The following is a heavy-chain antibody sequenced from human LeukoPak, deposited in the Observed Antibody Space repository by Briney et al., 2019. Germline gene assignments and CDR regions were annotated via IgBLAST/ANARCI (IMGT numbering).Heavy chain of an antibody. CDR1: GFTFSSYS. CDR3: VKGGGNVRRYFEY. Sequence: GGSLRLSCAASGFTFSSYSMTWVRQAPGKGLEWVSSISVNGGTTYYADSVKGRFTISRDSSKNTLYLQMNSLRAEDTAVYYCVKGGGNVRRYFEYWGQGTLVTVSS. J-gene: IGHJ4*02. V-gene: IGHV3-23*01. CDR2: ISVNGGTT. D-gene: IGHD4-23*01.